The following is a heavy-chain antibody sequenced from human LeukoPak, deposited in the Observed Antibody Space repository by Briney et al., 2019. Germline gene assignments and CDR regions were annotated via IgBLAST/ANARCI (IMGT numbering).Heavy chain of an antibody. D-gene: IGHD6-19*01. CDR1: GFTFSDHF. Sequence: PGGSPRLSCAASGFTFSDHFMTWIRQAPGKGLEGVSYISSGGSTIYYATSVKGRFTISRDNAENSLYLQMNSLRAEDTAVYYCAKGSYASGWYQTFDYWGQGILVTVSS. J-gene: IGHJ4*02. CDR2: ISSGGSTI. V-gene: IGHV3-11*04. CDR3: AKGSYASGWYQTFDY.